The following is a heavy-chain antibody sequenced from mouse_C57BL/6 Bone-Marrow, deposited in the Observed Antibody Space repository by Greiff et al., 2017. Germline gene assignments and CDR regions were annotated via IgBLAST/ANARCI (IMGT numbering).Heavy chain of an antibody. J-gene: IGHJ2*01. Sequence: VQLKESGAELVRPGASVKLSCTASGFNIKDDYMHWVKQRPEQGLEWIGWIDPENGDTEYASKFQGKATITADTSSNPAYLQLSSLTSEDTAVYYCTTGDDGYYFYYFDYWGQGTTLTVSS. V-gene: IGHV14-4*01. D-gene: IGHD2-3*01. CDR1: GFNIKDDY. CDR2: IDPENGDT. CDR3: TTGDDGYYFYYFDY.